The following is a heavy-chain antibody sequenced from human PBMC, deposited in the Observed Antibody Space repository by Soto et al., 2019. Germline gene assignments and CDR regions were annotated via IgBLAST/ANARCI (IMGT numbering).Heavy chain of an antibody. CDR2: MSYDGTTK. J-gene: IGHJ4*02. Sequence: QVQLVESGGGVVQPGRSLRLSCAASGFIFSNYVMYWVRQAPGQGLEWVAFMSYDGTTKSYADSVKGRFTISRDNSQNTLYLQMNSLRPEDTVVYYCAREVLWSRYFDYWGQGTLVTVSS. CDR3: AREVLWSRYFDY. CDR1: GFIFSNYV. V-gene: IGHV3-30-3*01. D-gene: IGHD3-10*01.